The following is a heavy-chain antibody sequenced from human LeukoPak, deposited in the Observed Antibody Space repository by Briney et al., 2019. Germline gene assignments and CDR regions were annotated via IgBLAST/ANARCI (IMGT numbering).Heavy chain of an antibody. CDR1: GYSFTSYW. D-gene: IGHD6-13*01. J-gene: IGHJ4*02. CDR2: IYPGDSDT. CDR3: ARRRIAAAGSRYYFDY. Sequence: HGASLKISCKGSGYSFTSYWIGWVRQMPGKGMEWMGIIYPGDSDTRYSPSFQGQVTISADKSISTAYLQWSSLKASDTAMYYCARRRIAAAGSRYYFDYWGQGTLVTVSS. V-gene: IGHV5-51*01.